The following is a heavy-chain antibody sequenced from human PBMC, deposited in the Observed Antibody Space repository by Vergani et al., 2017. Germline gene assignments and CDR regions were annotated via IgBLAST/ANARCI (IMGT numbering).Heavy chain of an antibody. CDR2: IYTSGAT. CDR3: AEDLGGCNSISCSYYMDV. CDR1: GGSFSTGGQS. Sequence: QVQLQESGPGLVKPSQTLSLTCTVSGGSFSTGGQSWTWLRQSAGKGLEWIGRIYTSGATNYNPSLRSRTIMSVDASKNQFSLKLTSVTAADTAVYYCAEDLGGCNSISCSYYMDVWGKGTTVTV. D-gene: IGHD2/OR15-2a*01. J-gene: IGHJ6*03. V-gene: IGHV4-61*02.